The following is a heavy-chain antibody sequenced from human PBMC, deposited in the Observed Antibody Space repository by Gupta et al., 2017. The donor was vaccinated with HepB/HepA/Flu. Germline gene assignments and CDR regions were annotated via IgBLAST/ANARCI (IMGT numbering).Heavy chain of an antibody. Sequence: EVQLVESGGGLVQPGGSLRLSCAASGFSFSDDWMNWVRQSPGKGLEWVANINPDGSLRRCVDSVKGRFTISRDNAKNLLYLQMNNLRDEDTAVYYCVRVDISWGQGTLVTVSS. CDR1: GFSFSDDW. V-gene: IGHV3-7*01. CDR3: VRVDIS. CDR2: INPDGSLR. J-gene: IGHJ5*02. D-gene: IGHD2-2*03.